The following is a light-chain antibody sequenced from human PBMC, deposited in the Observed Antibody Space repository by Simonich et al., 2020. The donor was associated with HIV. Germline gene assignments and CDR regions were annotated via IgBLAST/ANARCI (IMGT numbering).Light chain of an antibody. V-gene: IGKV4-1*01. Sequence: DIVMTQSPDSLAVSLGERATINCKSSQSVLYSSNNKNYLAWYQQKPGQPPKLLIYWASTREYGVPDRLSGSGSGTDFTLTISSLQAEDVAVYYCQQYYSTPLTCGGGTKVEIK. CDR1: QSVLYSSNNKNY. J-gene: IGKJ4*01. CDR3: QQYYSTPLT. CDR2: WAS.